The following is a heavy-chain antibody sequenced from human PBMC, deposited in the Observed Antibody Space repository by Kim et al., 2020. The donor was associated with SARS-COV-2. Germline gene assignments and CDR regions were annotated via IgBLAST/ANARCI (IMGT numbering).Heavy chain of an antibody. CDR2: ISVSGSNT. CDR1: GFTFSIYA. D-gene: IGHD6-19*01. V-gene: IGHV3-23*01. CDR3: AKDLKSYSSGWYYGLDV. Sequence: GGSLRLSCAASGFTFSIYAITWVRQAPGKGLEWVSAISVSGSNTYYADSVKGRFTISRDNSKNTLYLQMDSLRAEDTAVYYCAKDLKSYSSGWYYGLDVWGQGTTVTVSS. J-gene: IGHJ6*02.